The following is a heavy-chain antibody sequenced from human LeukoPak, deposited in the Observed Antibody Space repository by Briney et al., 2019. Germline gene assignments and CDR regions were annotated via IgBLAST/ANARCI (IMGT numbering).Heavy chain of an antibody. CDR2: IYYSGST. D-gene: IGHD3-9*01. CDR1: GGSISSGGYH. J-gene: IGHJ4*02. V-gene: IGHV4-31*03. Sequence: SETLSLTCTVSGGSISSGGYHWSWIRQHPGKGLEWIGYIYYSGSTYYNPSLKSRVTISVDTPKNQFSLKLSSVTAADTAVYYCARHNADYDILTGYSHFHYYFDYWGQGTLVTVSS. CDR3: ARHNADYDILTGYSHFHYYFDY.